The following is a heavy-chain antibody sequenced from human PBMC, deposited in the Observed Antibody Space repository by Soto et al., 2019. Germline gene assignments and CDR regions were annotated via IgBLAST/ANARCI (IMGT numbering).Heavy chain of an antibody. Sequence: PGGSLRLSCAASGFTFSSYSMNWVRQAPGKGLEWVSSISSSSSYIYYADSVKGRFTISRDNAKNSLYLQMNSLRAVDTAVYYCAKAESQSTSSLDPWGQATLVTVSS. CDR3: AKAESQSTSSLDP. CDR1: GFTFSSYS. J-gene: IGHJ5*02. D-gene: IGHD2-2*01. CDR2: ISSSSSYI. V-gene: IGHV3-21*01.